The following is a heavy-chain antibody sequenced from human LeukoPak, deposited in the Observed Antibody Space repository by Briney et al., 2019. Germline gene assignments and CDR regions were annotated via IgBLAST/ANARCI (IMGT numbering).Heavy chain of an antibody. J-gene: IGHJ3*02. D-gene: IGHD2-8*01. V-gene: IGHV4-31*03. CDR1: GGSISSGGYY. CDR2: IYYSGST. CDR3: ARDNEGVDAFDI. Sequence: SETLSLTCTVSGGSISSGGYYWSWIRQHPGKGLEWIGYIYYSGSTYYNPSLKSRVTIPVDTSKNQFSLKLSSVTAADTAVYYCARDNEGVDAFDIWGQGTMVTVSS.